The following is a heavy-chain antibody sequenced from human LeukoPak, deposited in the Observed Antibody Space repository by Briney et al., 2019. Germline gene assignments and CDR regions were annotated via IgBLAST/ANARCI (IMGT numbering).Heavy chain of an antibody. V-gene: IGHV3-11*01. Sequence: GGSLRLSCVASGFTFSDHNMNWVRQVPGKGLESISYISSSGNTIYYADSVKGRFTISRDNAKNSLSLQMNSLRAEDTALYYCARGHYGLDYWGQGTLVTVSS. J-gene: IGHJ4*02. CDR2: ISSSGNTI. CDR1: GFTFSDHN. D-gene: IGHD3-10*01. CDR3: ARGHYGLDY.